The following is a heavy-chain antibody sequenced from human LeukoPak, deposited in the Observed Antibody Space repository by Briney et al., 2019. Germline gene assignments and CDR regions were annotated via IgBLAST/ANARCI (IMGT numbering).Heavy chain of an antibody. CDR1: GFTFSSYA. V-gene: IGHV3-30*04. Sequence: GRSLRLSCADSGFTFSSYAMHWVRQAPGKGLEWMAVISYDGRNQYYADSVKGRFTISRDDSKNTLYLHMDSLRPEDTAVYYCARGSSGDYYRYYGSDVWGQGTTVTVSS. D-gene: IGHD3-10*01. CDR2: ISYDGRNQ. J-gene: IGHJ6*02. CDR3: ARGSSGDYYRYYGSDV.